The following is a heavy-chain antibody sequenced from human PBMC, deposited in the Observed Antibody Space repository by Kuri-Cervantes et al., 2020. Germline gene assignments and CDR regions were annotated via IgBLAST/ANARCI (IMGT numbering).Heavy chain of an antibody. CDR2: IYYSGST. V-gene: IGHV4-39*01. J-gene: IGHJ3*02. Sequence: GSLRLSCTVSGGSISSSSYYWGWIRQPPGKGLEWIGYIYYSGSTYYNPSLKSRVTISVDTSKNQFSLKLSSVTAADTAVYYCARHHSSGYSSDDAFDIWGQGTMVTVSS. CDR3: ARHHSSGYSSDDAFDI. D-gene: IGHD3-22*01. CDR1: GGSISSSSYY.